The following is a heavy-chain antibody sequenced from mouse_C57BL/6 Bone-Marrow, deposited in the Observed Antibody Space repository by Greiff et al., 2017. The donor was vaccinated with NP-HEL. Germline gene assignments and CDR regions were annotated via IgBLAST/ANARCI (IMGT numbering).Heavy chain of an antibody. Sequence: VQLQQSGPELVKPGDSVKLSCKASGYSFTGYFMNWVMQTHGKSLEWIGRISPCSGATFYTQKFKGKATLTVDKSSSTAHMELRSLTSEDSAVYYCARLVLRSHWYFDVWGTGTTVTVSS. J-gene: IGHJ1*03. CDR2: ISPCSGAT. V-gene: IGHV1-20*01. CDR3: ARLVLRSHWYFDV. D-gene: IGHD1-1*01. CDR1: GYSFTGYF.